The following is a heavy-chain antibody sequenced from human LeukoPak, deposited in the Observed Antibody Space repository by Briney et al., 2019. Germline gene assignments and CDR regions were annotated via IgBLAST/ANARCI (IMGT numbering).Heavy chain of an antibody. Sequence: SETLSLTCTVSGGSISSYYWSWIRQPPGKGLEWIGYIYYSGSTNYNPSLKSRVTMSLDTSKNHFSLKVKSVTAADTAVYYCARNGTHSGSDFYDYMDVWGKRTTVTVSS. J-gene: IGHJ6*03. CDR1: GGSISSYY. CDR2: IYYSGST. V-gene: IGHV4-59*08. D-gene: IGHD3-10*01. CDR3: ARNGTHSGSDFYDYMDV.